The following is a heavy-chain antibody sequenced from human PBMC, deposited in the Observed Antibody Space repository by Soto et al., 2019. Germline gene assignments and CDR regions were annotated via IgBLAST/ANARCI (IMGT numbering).Heavy chain of an antibody. Sequence: LXLICNVCVASISSYYWTWIRQPPGGGLEWIGYMHHTQGTNDNPSLRGRVHMSIDTSMNQFSLRLTSVTAADTDVYYCARVPFVGYFDWLDPWGHGTLVTVSS. CDR1: VASISSYY. CDR2: MHHTQGT. D-gene: IGHD3-9*01. J-gene: IGHJ5*02. CDR3: ARVPFVGYFDWLDP. V-gene: IGHV4-59*01.